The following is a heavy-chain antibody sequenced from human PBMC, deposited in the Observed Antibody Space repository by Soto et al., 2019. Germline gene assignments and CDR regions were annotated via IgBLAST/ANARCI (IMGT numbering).Heavy chain of an antibody. Sequence: GESLKISCKGSGYSFAGYWITWVRQKPGKGLEWMGRIDPSDSQTNYSPSFEGHVTISTDKSITTAYLHWSSLRASDTALYFCARVHKNWFDSWAQGTMVTVSS. CDR3: ARVHKNWFDS. CDR2: IDPSDSQT. J-gene: IGHJ5*01. CDR1: GYSFAGYW. V-gene: IGHV5-10-1*01.